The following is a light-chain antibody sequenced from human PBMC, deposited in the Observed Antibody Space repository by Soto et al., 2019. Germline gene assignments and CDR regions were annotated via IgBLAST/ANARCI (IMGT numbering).Light chain of an antibody. V-gene: IGLV1-47*01. CDR1: SSNMGSNY. Sequence: QSVLTQPPSASGTPGPGVSISCSGSSSNMGSNYVYWYQQLPGRAPRLIIYKNDQRPSGVPDRFSGSKSGTSASLAISGLRSEDEALYHCATWDDSLTGLVFGGGTQLTVL. CDR2: KND. CDR3: ATWDDSLTGLV. J-gene: IGLJ3*02.